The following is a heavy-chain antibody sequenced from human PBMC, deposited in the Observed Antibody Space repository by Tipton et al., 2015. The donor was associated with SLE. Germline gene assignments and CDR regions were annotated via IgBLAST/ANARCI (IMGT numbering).Heavy chain of an antibody. V-gene: IGHV1-69*05. CDR2: IIPIFGTA. D-gene: IGHD3-22*01. CDR3: ARSHLSDYYDSSGYPKPFDY. CDR1: GGTFSSYA. Sequence: QLVQSGPEVKKPGSSVKVSCKASGGTFSSYAISWVRQAPGQGLEWMGGIIPIFGTANYAQKFQGRVTITTDESTSTAYMDLSSLRSEDTAVYYCARSHLSDYYDSSGYPKPFDYWGQGTLVTVSS. J-gene: IGHJ4*02.